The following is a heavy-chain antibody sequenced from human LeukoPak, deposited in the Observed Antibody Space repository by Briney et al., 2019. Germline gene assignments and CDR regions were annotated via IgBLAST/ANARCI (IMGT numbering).Heavy chain of an antibody. CDR2: IFRTGST. CDR3: ASLRERSYYARGFDY. D-gene: IGHD1-26*01. V-gene: IGHV4-39*01. Sequence: PSETLSLTCAVSGGSIDSSSYYWGWIRQPPGKGLEWIGSIFRTGSTYYSASLKSRVSISVDTSKNQFSLKLSSVTAADTAVYYCASLRERSYYARGFDYWGQGTLVTVSS. CDR1: GGSIDSSSYY. J-gene: IGHJ4*02.